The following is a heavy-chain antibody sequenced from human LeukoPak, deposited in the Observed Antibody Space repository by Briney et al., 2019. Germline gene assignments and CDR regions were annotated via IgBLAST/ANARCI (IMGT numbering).Heavy chain of an antibody. CDR2: INHSGST. J-gene: IGHJ4*02. CDR3: AREGYSGSDSNL. V-gene: IGHV4-34*01. Sequence: PSETLPLTCAVYGGSFSGYYWSWIRQPPGKGLEWIGEINHSGSTNYNPSLKSRVTISVDTSKSQFSLKLSSVTAADAAVYYCAREGYSGSDSNLWGQGTLVTVSS. D-gene: IGHD5-12*01. CDR1: GGSFSGYY.